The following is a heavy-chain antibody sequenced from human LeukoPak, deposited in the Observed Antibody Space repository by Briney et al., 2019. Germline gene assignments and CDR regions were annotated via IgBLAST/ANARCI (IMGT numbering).Heavy chain of an antibody. D-gene: IGHD7-27*01. Sequence: ASVKVSCKASGYTFTSFDFNWVRQATGQGLEWMGWMKSNNGHTGYAQKFQGRVTMTRGTSISTAYMELSSLTFEDTAVYYCARGPPNWGMVGYWGQGTLVTVSS. J-gene: IGHJ4*02. CDR3: ARGPPNWGMVGY. V-gene: IGHV1-8*01. CDR1: GYTFTSFD. CDR2: MKSNNGHT.